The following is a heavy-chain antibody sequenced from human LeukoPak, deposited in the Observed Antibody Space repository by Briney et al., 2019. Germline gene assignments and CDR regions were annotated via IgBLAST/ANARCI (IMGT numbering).Heavy chain of an antibody. V-gene: IGHV4-39*01. Sequence: SSETLSLTCTVSGGSISSSSYFWGWIRQPPGKGLEWIGSISFTGSTYYNSSLKSRVTLSVDTSKNQLSLKLSSVTAADTAVYYCARLKSMAYGFDYWGQGTLVTVSS. CDR3: ARLKSMAYGFDY. J-gene: IGHJ4*02. CDR1: GGSISSSSYF. CDR2: ISFTGST. D-gene: IGHD2-21*01.